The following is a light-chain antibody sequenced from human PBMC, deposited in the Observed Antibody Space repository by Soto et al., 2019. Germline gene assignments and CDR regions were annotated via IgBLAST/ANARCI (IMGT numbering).Light chain of an antibody. CDR2: EGS. CDR1: SSDVGGYSL. Sequence: QSVLTQPASVSGSPGQSITVSCTGTSSDVGGYSLVSWYHQNPGKAPKLVIYEGSKRPSGVSNRLSGPKSGNTASLTISGLQPEDEVDYYCCSYTSSTVIFGGGAKVTVL. J-gene: IGLJ2*01. CDR3: CSYTSSTVI. V-gene: IGLV2-23*01.